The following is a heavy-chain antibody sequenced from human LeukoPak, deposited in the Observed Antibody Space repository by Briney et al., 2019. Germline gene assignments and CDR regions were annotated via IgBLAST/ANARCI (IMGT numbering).Heavy chain of an antibody. CDR1: GFTFSSYV. Sequence: GGSLRLSCAASGFTFSSYVMGWVRQAPGKGLEWVSAISGSGGNTYYSDSVKGRFTISRDNSKNTLYLHMNSLRAEDTAVYYCAKDGVYSSGLDYWGQGTLVTVSS. J-gene: IGHJ4*02. CDR2: ISGSGGNT. CDR3: AKDGVYSSGLDY. V-gene: IGHV3-23*01. D-gene: IGHD6-25*01.